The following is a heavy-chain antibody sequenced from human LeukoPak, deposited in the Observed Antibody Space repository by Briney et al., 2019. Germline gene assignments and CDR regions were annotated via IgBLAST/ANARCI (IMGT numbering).Heavy chain of an antibody. CDR3: AKGAEIDH. CDR1: GFNFNNFA. CDR2: MTGPADTT. V-gene: IGHV3-23*01. J-gene: IGHJ4*02. Sequence: GGSLRLSCAASGFNFNNFAMSWVRQAPGKGPEWLSAMTGPADTTYYAESVKGRFTISRDYPKSMVYLQMSSLRVEDTAIYYCAKGAEIDHWGQGTLVTVSS.